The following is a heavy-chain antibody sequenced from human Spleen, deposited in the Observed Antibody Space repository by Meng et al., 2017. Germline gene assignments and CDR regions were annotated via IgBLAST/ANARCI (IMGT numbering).Heavy chain of an antibody. CDR2: IYYSGNT. Sequence: QVQLQESGPGLVKTSETLSVTCSVSGGSISSYYWSWIRQHPGKGLEWIGYIYYSGNTHYNPSLKSRASISVDTSKNQFSLKLSSVTVADTAMYYCAREDSRGLNFDSWGKGTLVTVSS. J-gene: IGHJ4*02. CDR1: GGSISSYY. D-gene: IGHD3-22*01. V-gene: IGHV4-59*12. CDR3: AREDSRGLNFDS.